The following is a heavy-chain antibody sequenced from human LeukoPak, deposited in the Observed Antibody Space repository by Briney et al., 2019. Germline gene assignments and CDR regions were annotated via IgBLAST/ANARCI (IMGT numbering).Heavy chain of an antibody. CDR1: GGSISSGSYY. CDR3: ARGQLRYFDWRRNWFDP. J-gene: IGHJ5*02. V-gene: IGHV4-61*02. CDR2: IYTSGST. Sequence: SETLSLTCTVSGGSISSGSYYWSWIRQPAGKGLEWIGRIYTSGSTNYNPSLKSRVTISVDTSKNQFSLKLSSVTAADTAVYYCARGQLRYFDWRRNWFDPWGQGTLVTVSS. D-gene: IGHD3-9*01.